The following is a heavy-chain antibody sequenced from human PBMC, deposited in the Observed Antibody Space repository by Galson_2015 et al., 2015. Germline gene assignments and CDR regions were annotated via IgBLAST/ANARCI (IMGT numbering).Heavy chain of an antibody. CDR2: LSGNGDST. CDR1: GFTFSSYA. D-gene: IGHD3-16*01. V-gene: IGHV3-64*01. Sequence: SLRLSCAASGFTFSSYAMHRVRQAPGKGLEFVSGLSGNGDSTYYASAVKGRFTISRYNSKNTLYLQMGSLRREDLAVYYCAKGGGSYGSFYPPDDYWGQGTLVTVSS. CDR3: AKGGGSYGSFYPPDDY. J-gene: IGHJ4*02.